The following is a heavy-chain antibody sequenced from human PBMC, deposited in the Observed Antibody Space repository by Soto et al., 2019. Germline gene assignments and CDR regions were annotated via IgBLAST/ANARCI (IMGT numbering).Heavy chain of an antibody. V-gene: IGHV1-69*13. CDR1: GGTFSSYA. J-gene: IGHJ5*02. Sequence: SVKLSCKASGGTFSSYAISCVRQAPGQGLEWMGGIIPIFGTANYAQKFQGRVTITADESTSTAYMELSSLRSEDTAVYYCARALGYCSGGSCYGFSFWFDPWGQGTLVTVSS. D-gene: IGHD2-15*01. CDR2: IIPIFGTA. CDR3: ARALGYCSGGSCYGFSFWFDP.